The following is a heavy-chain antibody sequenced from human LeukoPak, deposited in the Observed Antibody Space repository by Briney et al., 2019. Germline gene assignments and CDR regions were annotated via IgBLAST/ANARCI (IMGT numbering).Heavy chain of an antibody. V-gene: IGHV1-2*02. CDR1: GYTYTSYY. CDR2: INPNSGGT. D-gene: IGHD4-17*01. Sequence: ASVKVSCKASGYTYTSYYMHWVRQAPGQGLEWMGWINPNSGGTNYAQKFQGRVTMTRDTSISTAYMELSRLRSDDTAVYYCASLEDYGDYSGADYWGQGTLVTVSS. CDR3: ASLEDYGDYSGADY. J-gene: IGHJ4*02.